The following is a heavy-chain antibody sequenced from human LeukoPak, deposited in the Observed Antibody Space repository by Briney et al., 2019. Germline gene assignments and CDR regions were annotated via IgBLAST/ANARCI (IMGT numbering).Heavy chain of an antibody. Sequence: GGSLRLSCATSGFTFSSYSMTWVRQAPGQGLEWVSYISSSSSTIYYADSVKGRFTISRDNAKDSLYLQMSSLRAEDTAVYYCARDQSVVAPNDFDIWGQGTMVTVSS. CDR2: ISSSSSTI. CDR3: ARDQSVVAPNDFDI. V-gene: IGHV3-48*01. D-gene: IGHD3-22*01. J-gene: IGHJ3*02. CDR1: GFTFSSYS.